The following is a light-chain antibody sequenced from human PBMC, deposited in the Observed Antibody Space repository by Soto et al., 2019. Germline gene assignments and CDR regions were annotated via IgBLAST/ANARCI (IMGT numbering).Light chain of an antibody. CDR3: MQATHWPLT. Sequence: EVGRTKSPLSLPSTLGRPASTPCGPSQSLVYSDGNTYLNWFQQRPGQSPRRLIYKVSDRDSGVPDRFSGSGSGTDFTLKISRVEAEDVGVYYCMQATHWPLTFGGGTKVEIK. CDR1: QSLVYSDGNTY. CDR2: KVS. J-gene: IGKJ4*01. V-gene: IGKV2-30*01.